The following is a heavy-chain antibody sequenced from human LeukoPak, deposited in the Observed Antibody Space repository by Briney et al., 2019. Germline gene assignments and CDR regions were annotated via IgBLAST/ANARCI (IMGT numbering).Heavy chain of an antibody. V-gene: IGHV1-69*04. CDR2: IIPILGIA. CDR3: ARDRGYSGYDFRH. Sequence: ASVKVSCKASGGTFSSYAISWVRQAPGQGLEWMGWIIPILGIANYAQKFQGRVTITADKSTSTAYMELSSLRSEDTAVYYCARDRGYSGYDFRHWGQGTLVTVSS. J-gene: IGHJ4*02. D-gene: IGHD5-12*01. CDR1: GGTFSSYA.